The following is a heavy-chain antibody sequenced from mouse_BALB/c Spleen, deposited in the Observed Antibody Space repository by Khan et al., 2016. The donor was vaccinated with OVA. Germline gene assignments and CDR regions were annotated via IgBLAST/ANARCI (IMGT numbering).Heavy chain of an antibody. CDR2: MIYTGYT. J-gene: IGHJ3*01. Sequence: EVQLQESGPSLVKPSQTLSLTCSVTGDSITSGYWSWIRTFPGNKLEYMGYMIYTGYTDYNPSLKRRIAITRHTSKNQYYLQLHSVTTEDTATEYSARSTYRYACAYWGQGTLVTVSA. CDR1: GDSITSGY. D-gene: IGHD2-14*01. V-gene: IGHV3-8*02. CDR3: ARSTYRYACAY.